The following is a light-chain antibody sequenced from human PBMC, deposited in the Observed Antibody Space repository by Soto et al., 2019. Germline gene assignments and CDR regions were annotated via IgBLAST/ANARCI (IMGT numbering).Light chain of an antibody. J-gene: IGKJ3*01. CDR3: QQYNNWPGT. CDR2: GAS. CDR1: QSVSSN. V-gene: IGKV3-15*01. Sequence: EIVMTQSPATLSVSPGERATLSCRASQSVSSNLAWYQQKPGQAPRLLIYGASPRATGIPARFSGSGSGTEFTLTISSLQSEDFAVYYCQQYNNWPGTFGPGTKVDIK.